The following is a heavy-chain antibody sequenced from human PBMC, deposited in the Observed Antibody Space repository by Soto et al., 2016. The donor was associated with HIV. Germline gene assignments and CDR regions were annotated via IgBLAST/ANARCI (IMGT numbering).Heavy chain of an antibody. D-gene: IGHD3-10*01. CDR3: ARVMVRGVDFDY. CDR2: INPNSGGT. CDR1: GYSFTGYY. J-gene: IGHJ4*02. V-gene: IGHV1-2*02. Sequence: QVQLVQSGAEVKKPGASVKVSCKASGYSFTGYYIHWVRQAPGQGLEWMGWINPNSGGTKYAQKFQGRVTMTRDTSISTAYMELSRLRSDDTAVYFCARVMVRGVDFDYWGQGTLVTVSS.